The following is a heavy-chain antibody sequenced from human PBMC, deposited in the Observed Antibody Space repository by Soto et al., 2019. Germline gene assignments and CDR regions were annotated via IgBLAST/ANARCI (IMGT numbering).Heavy chain of an antibody. CDR2: IKQDGSEK. J-gene: IGHJ4*02. CDR3: ARDMYYYDSSGYYRGPNTRIDY. D-gene: IGHD3-22*01. V-gene: IGHV3-7*05. Sequence: GGSLRLSCAASGFTFSSYWMSWVRQAPGKGLEWVANIKQDGSEKYYVDSVKGRFTISRDNAKNSLYLQMNSLRAEDTAVYYCARDMYYYDSSGYYRGPNTRIDYWGQGTLVTVSS. CDR1: GFTFSSYW.